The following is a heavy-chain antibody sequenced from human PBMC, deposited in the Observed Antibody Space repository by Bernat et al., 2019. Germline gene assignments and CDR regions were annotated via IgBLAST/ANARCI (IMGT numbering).Heavy chain of an antibody. D-gene: IGHD2-2*01. Sequence: EVQLVESGGGLVQPGGSLRLSCAASGFTFSSYWMHWVRQAPGKGLVWVSRINSDGSSTSYADSVKGRFTISRDNAKNTLYLQMNSLRAEDTAVYYCARYCSSTSCYDGYYYYYYMDVWGKGTPVPFSS. V-gene: IGHV3-74*01. CDR3: ARYCSSTSCYDGYYYYYYMDV. CDR1: GFTFSSYW. J-gene: IGHJ6*03. CDR2: INSDGSST.